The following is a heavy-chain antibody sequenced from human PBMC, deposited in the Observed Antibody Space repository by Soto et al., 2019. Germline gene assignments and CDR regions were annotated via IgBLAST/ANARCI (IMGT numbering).Heavy chain of an antibody. CDR1: GYSISSGYY. J-gene: IGHJ4*02. D-gene: IGHD2-15*01. CDR2: IYHSGST. CDR3: ARDVVVLDY. V-gene: IGHV4-38-2*02. Sequence: PSETLSLTCAVSGYSISSGYYWGWIRQPPGKGLEWIGSIYHSGSTYYNPSLKSRVTISVDTSKNQFSLKLSSVTAADTAVYYCARDVVVLDYWGQGTLVTVSS.